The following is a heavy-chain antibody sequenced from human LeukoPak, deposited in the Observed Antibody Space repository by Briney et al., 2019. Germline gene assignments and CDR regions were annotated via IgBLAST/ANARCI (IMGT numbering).Heavy chain of an antibody. D-gene: IGHD2-21*01. CDR3: ARAGEQNAFDI. J-gene: IGHJ3*02. V-gene: IGHV4-31*03. CDR2: IYYSGST. CDR1: GGSISSGGYY. Sequence: SETLSLTCTVSGGSISSGGYYWSWIRQHPGKGLEWIGYIYYSGSTYYNPSLKSRVTISVDRSKNQFSLKLSSVTAADTAVYYCARAGEQNAFDIWGQGTMVTVSS.